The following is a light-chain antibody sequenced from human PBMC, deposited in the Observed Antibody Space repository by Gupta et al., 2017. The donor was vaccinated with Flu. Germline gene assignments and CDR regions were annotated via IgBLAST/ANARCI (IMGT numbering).Light chain of an antibody. CDR1: TTNIGVGYA. Sequence: QSVLTQPPSVSRPPGRRATISFTAPTTNIGVGYAVQWYQHLPETAPKLLIYGNFDRPSGVPDRFSGSKSGISASLAITGLQADDEADYYCQSFDSGLNAYVFGTGTKVTVL. V-gene: IGLV1-40*01. CDR3: QSFDSGLNAYV. CDR2: GNF. J-gene: IGLJ1*01.